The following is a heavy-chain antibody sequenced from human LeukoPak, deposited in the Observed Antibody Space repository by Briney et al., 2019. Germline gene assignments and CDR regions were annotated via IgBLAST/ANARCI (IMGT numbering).Heavy chain of an antibody. CDR2: IYSGGST. J-gene: IGHJ5*02. CDR3: AKDNIVVVVAAIYNWFDP. D-gene: IGHD2-15*01. V-gene: IGHV3-53*01. CDR1: GFTVSSNY. Sequence: GGSLRLSCAASGFTVSSNYMSWFRQAPGKGLEWVSVIYSGGSTYYADSVKGRFTISIDNYKNTLYLQMNSLRAEDTAVYYCAKDNIVVVVAAIYNWFDPWGQGTLVTVSS.